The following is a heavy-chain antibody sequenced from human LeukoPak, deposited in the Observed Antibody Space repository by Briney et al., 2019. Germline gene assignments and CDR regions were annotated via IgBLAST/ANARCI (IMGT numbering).Heavy chain of an antibody. Sequence: PGGSLRLSCAASGFTFSSFAMSWVRQAPGEGLEWVSTLSIGGGSTYYADSVKGRFTISRDNAKNTLYLQMNSLRAEDTAVYYCARDPPKLYWYFDLWGRGTLVTVSS. CDR3: ARDPPKLYWYFDL. CDR2: LSIGGGST. CDR1: GFTFSSFA. J-gene: IGHJ2*01. V-gene: IGHV3-23*01.